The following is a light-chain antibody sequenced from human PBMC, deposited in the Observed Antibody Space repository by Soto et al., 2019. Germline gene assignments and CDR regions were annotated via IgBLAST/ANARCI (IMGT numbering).Light chain of an antibody. J-gene: IGKJ2*01. CDR1: QSVGSN. CDR3: QHYDSWTPYT. V-gene: IGKV3-15*01. CDR2: GAS. Sequence: EIVMTQSPGTLSVSPGERATLSCRASQSVGSNLAWYQQKPGQAPRLLNYGASTRASDIPARFSGSGSGTEFPLTISSLQSEDVAVYYCQHYDSWTPYTFGQGTKLEIK.